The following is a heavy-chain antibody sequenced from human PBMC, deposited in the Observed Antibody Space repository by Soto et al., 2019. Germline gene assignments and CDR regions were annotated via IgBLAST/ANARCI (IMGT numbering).Heavy chain of an antibody. CDR1: GETFNFYS. J-gene: IGHJ4*02. Sequence: QVQLVQSGAEVKRPGSSVKVSCKASGETFNFYSINWVRQAPGLGLEWMGRVNPIVSMSNYAQKFQGRGKRTADKTTSASYMELSTLRSEDTAIYYCASSYGSGYRAFDYWGQGALVTVSS. CDR3: ASSYGSGYRAFDY. CDR2: VNPIVSMS. D-gene: IGHD3-10*01. V-gene: IGHV1-69*02.